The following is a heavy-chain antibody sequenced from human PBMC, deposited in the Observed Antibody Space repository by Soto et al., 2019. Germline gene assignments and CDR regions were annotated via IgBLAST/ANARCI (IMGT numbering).Heavy chain of an antibody. CDR3: AHRQGLWFGDGGYFDY. CDR2: IYWDDDK. Sequence: QITLKESGPTLVKPTQTLTLTCTFSGFSLSTSGVGVGWIRQPPGKALEWLALIYWDDDKRYSPSLKSRLTITKDTSKNQVVLTMTNMDPVDTTTYYCAHRQGLWFGDGGYFDYWGQGTLVTVSS. J-gene: IGHJ4*02. CDR1: GFSLSTSGVG. D-gene: IGHD3-10*01. V-gene: IGHV2-5*02.